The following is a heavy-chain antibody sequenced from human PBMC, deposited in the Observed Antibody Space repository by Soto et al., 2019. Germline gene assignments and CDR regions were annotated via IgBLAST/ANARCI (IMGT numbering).Heavy chain of an antibody. D-gene: IGHD3-3*01. CDR3: ARGFDYDFWSGYGYYYYYMDV. V-gene: IGHV1-8*01. CDR2: MNPNSGNT. J-gene: IGHJ6*03. Sequence: GASVKVSCKASGYTFTSYDINWVRQATGQGLEWMGWMNPNSGNTGYAQKFQGRVTMTRNTSISTAYMELSSLRSEDTAVYYCARGFDYDFWSGYGYYYYYMDVWGKGTTVTVSS. CDR1: GYTFTSYD.